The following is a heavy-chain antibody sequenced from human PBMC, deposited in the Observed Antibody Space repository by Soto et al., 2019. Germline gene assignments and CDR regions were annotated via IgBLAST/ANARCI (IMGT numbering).Heavy chain of an antibody. CDR3: ATMGTPPARLYVFDY. D-gene: IGHD2-15*01. V-gene: IGHV4-30-4*02. CDR2: ISYSGST. CDR1: GGSINSCNYY. J-gene: IGHJ4*01. Sequence: SDTLSLTCTVSGGSINSCNYYWSWILQPPGKGLEWIGFISYSGSTYYSTSLKSRVTISVDTSKSQFSLNLSFVTAADTSVYYWATMGTPPARLYVFDYWGPGSLVAVSS.